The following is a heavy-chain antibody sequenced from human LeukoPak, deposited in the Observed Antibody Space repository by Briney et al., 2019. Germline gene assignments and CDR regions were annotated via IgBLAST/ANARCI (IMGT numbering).Heavy chain of an antibody. Sequence: PGGSLRLSCAASGFTFSSYGMHWVRQAPGKGLEWVAVIWYDGSNKYYADSVKGRFTISRDKSKNTLYLQMNSLRAEDTAVYYCARDGGVSYSYYLDVWGEGTTVTVSS. CDR3: ARDGGVSYSYYLDV. V-gene: IGHV3-33*01. CDR2: IWYDGSNK. CDR1: GFTFSSYG. J-gene: IGHJ6*03. D-gene: IGHD3-10*01.